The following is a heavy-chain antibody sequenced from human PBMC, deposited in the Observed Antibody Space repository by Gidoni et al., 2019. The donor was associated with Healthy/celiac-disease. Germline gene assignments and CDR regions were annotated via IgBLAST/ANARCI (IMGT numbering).Heavy chain of an antibody. V-gene: IGHV2-5*01. CDR2: IYWNDDK. Sequence: QITLKESGPTLVKPTQTLTLTCTFSGFSLSTSGVGLGWIRQPPGKALEWLALIYWNDDKRYSPSLKSRLTITKDTSKNQVVLTMTNMDPVDTATYYCAHIIGYCSGGSCYSYYWYFDLWGRGTLVTVSS. J-gene: IGHJ2*01. CDR1: GFSLSTSGVG. CDR3: AHIIGYCSGGSCYSYYWYFDL. D-gene: IGHD2-15*01.